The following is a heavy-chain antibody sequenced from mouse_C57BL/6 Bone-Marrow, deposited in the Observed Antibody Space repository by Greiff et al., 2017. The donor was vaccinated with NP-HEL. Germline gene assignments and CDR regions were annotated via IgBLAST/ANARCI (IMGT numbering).Heavy chain of an antibody. CDR2: IWSGGST. Sequence: VQLVESGPGLVQPSQSLSITCTVSGFSLTSYGVHWVRQSPGKGLEWLGVIWSGGSTDYNAAFISRLSISKDNSKSQVFFKMNSLQADGTAIYYCAQYGYYGYFDVWGTGTTVTVSS. J-gene: IGHJ1*03. D-gene: IGHD2-2*01. CDR3: AQYGYYGYFDV. V-gene: IGHV2-2*01. CDR1: GFSLTSYG.